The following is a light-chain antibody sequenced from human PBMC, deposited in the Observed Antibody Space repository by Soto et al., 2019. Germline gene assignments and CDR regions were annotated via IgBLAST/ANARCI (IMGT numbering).Light chain of an antibody. Sequence: EIVMTQSPATLSVSPGERATLSCRASQSVSNSLAWYQQKPGQAPRLLIYDASTRATGIPARFSGSGSGTDFTLTITSLQSEDSAIYSCQQYKNWPPLYTVGQGTKLDIK. J-gene: IGKJ2*01. V-gene: IGKV3D-15*01. CDR3: QQYKNWPPLYT. CDR2: DAS. CDR1: QSVSNS.